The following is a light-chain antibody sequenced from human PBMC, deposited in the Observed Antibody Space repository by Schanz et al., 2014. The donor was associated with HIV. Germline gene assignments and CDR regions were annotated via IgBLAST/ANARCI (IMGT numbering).Light chain of an antibody. CDR2: EAS. V-gene: IGKV1-5*03. Sequence: DVQMTQSPSTLSASVGDRVTITCRATQSISPWLAWYQQKPGKAPKLLINEASSLQSGVPSRFSGSGSGTEFTLTISGLQPDDFATYYCQQYNSDSITFGQGTRLEIK. CDR3: QQYNSDSIT. CDR1: QSISPW. J-gene: IGKJ5*01.